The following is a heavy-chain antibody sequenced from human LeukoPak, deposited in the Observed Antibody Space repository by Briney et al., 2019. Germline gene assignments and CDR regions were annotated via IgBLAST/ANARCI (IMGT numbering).Heavy chain of an antibody. CDR2: IYYSGST. CDR3: ARGKLGSSWYY. V-gene: IGHV4-39*01. D-gene: IGHD6-13*01. CDR1: GVSISSSSYY. Sequence: SETLSLTCTVSGVSISSSSYYWGWIRQPPGKGLEWIGSIYYSGSTYYNPSLKSRVTISVDTSKNQFSLKLSSVTAADTAVYYCARGKLGSSWYYWGQGTLVTVSS. J-gene: IGHJ4*02.